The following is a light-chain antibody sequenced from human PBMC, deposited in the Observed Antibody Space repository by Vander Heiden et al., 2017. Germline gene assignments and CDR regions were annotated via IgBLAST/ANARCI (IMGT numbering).Light chain of an antibody. CDR1: QSVSSSY. CDR3: QQYGSSPLT. J-gene: IGKJ4*01. Sequence: EIVLTQSPGTLSLSPVERATLSCRASQSVSSSYLAWYQQKPGQAPRLLIYGASSRATGIPDRFSGSGSGTDFTLTISRLEAEDFAVYYCQQYGSSPLTFGGGTKVEIK. CDR2: GAS. V-gene: IGKV3-20*01.